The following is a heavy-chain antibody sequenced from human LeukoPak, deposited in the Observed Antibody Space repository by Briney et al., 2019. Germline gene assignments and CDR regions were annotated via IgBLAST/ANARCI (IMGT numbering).Heavy chain of an antibody. D-gene: IGHD3-10*01. V-gene: IGHV3-21*01. Sequence: GGSLRLSCAASGFTFSSYSTNWVRQAPGKGLEWVSSISSSSSYIYYADSVKGRFTISRDNAKNSLYLQMNSLRAEDTAVYYCARDRATMVRGVSLFDYWGQGTLVTVSS. J-gene: IGHJ4*02. CDR2: ISSSSSYI. CDR3: ARDRATMVRGVSLFDY. CDR1: GFTFSSYS.